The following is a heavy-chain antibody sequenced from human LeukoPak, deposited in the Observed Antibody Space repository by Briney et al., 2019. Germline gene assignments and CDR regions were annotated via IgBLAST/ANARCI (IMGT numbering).Heavy chain of an antibody. D-gene: IGHD5-12*01. CDR2: INHSGST. J-gene: IGHJ4*02. CDR3: ARYSGYYLSYFDY. Sequence: NPSETLSLTCAVYDVSFSGYYWSWIRQPPGKGLEWIGEINHSGSTNYNPSLKSRVTISVDTSKNQFSLKLSSVTAADTAVYYCARYSGYYLSYFDYWGQGTLVTVSS. V-gene: IGHV4-34*01. CDR1: DVSFSGYY.